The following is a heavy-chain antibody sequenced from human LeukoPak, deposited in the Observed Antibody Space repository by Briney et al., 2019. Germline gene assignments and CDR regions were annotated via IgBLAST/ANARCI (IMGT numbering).Heavy chain of an antibody. Sequence: GGSLRLSCVASGFTFSSYGMHWLRQAPGKGLEWVAFIRSDGSNKNYADSVKGRFTISRDNSKNTLYLQMNSLSTEDTAVYYCAKGNSGSNDYWGQGTLVTVSS. CDR1: GFTFSSYG. CDR3: AKGNSGSNDY. CDR2: IRSDGSNK. D-gene: IGHD1-26*01. J-gene: IGHJ4*02. V-gene: IGHV3-30*02.